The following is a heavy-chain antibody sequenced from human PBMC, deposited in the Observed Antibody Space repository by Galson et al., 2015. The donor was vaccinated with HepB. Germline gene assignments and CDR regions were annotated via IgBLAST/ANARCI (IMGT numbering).Heavy chain of an antibody. Sequence: SVKVSCKASGYTFSNYGISWVRQAPGQGLQWVGWISADNAKTNYAQKFQVRVTMTTDTSTSTAYMELRSLRSDDTAVYYCARDVAIFGLGNVFDIWGQGTMVTVSS. CDR2: ISADNAKT. D-gene: IGHD3-3*01. CDR3: ARDVAIFGLGNVFDI. J-gene: IGHJ3*02. CDR1: GYTFSNYG. V-gene: IGHV1-18*01.